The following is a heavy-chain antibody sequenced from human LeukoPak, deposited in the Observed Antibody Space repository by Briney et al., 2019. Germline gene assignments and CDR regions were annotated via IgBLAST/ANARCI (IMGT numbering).Heavy chain of an antibody. CDR1: GYSISGGYY. Sequence: KPSETLSLTCTVSGYSISGGYYWGWIRQPPGKGLEWIGTIFQSVSTYYNPSLKSRVTTSVDTSKNQFSLKLSSVTAADTAVYYCARNNSNGFDFWSQGTLATVSS. CDR3: ARNNSNGFDF. CDR2: IFQSVST. V-gene: IGHV4-38-2*02. J-gene: IGHJ4*02. D-gene: IGHD6-19*01.